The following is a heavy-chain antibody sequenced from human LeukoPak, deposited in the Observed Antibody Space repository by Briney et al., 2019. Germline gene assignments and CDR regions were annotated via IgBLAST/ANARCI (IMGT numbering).Heavy chain of an antibody. V-gene: IGHV3-21*01. D-gene: IGHD5-18*01. CDR2: ISSSSSYI. Sequence: GGSLRPSCAASGLTFSSYSMNWVRQAPGKELEWVSSISSSSSYIYYADSVKGRFTISRDNAKNSLYLQMNSLRAEDTAVYYCAIFPAHSYGRGYDYWGQGTLVAVSS. CDR1: GLTFSSYS. J-gene: IGHJ4*02. CDR3: AIFPAHSYGRGYDY.